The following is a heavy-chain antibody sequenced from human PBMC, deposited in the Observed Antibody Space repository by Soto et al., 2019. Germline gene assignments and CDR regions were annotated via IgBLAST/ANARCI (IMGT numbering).Heavy chain of an antibody. CDR2: IIPIFGTA. V-gene: IGHV1-69*01. J-gene: IGHJ4*02. D-gene: IGHD1-1*01. Sequence: QVQLVQSGAEVKKPGSSVKVTCKASGGTFSSYAISWVRQAPGQGLEWMGGIIPIFGTANYAQKFQGRVTITADESTSTAYMELSSLRSEDTAVYYCLWRRPTPLNLDYWGQGTLVTVSS. CDR1: GGTFSSYA. CDR3: LWRRPTPLNLDY.